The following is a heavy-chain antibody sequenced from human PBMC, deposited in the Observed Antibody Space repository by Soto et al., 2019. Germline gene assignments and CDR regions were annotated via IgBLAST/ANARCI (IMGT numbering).Heavy chain of an antibody. CDR1: GYTFTSYG. Sequence: ASVKVSCKASGYTFTSYGISWVRQAPGRGLEWMGWISAYNGNTNYAQKLQGRVTMTTDTSTSTAYMELRSLRSDDTAVYYCARSRGSGTTGFYYFDYWGQGTLVTVSS. CDR2: ISAYNGNT. D-gene: IGHD1-7*01. J-gene: IGHJ4*02. V-gene: IGHV1-18*04. CDR3: ARSRGSGTTGFYYFDY.